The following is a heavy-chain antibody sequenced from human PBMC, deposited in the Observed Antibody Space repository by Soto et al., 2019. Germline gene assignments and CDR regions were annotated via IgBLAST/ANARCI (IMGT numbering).Heavy chain of an antibody. Sequence: SETLSLTCTFSGCSISSYYWSWIRQPPGKGLEWIGYIYYSGSTNYNPSLKSRVTISVDTSKNQFSLKLSSATAADTAVYYCASTQTYYYYYMDVWGKGTTVTVSS. D-gene: IGHD2-15*01. J-gene: IGHJ6*03. CDR3: ASTQTYYYYYMDV. V-gene: IGHV4-59*01. CDR2: IYYSGST. CDR1: GCSISSYY.